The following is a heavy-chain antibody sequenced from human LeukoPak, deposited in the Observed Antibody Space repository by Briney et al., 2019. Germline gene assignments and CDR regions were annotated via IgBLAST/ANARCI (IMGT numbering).Heavy chain of an antibody. V-gene: IGHV3-7*01. D-gene: IGHD5-12*01. CDR1: GFTFSDYY. J-gene: IGHJ4*02. Sequence: GGSLRLSCAASGFTFSDYYMNWIRQAPGKGLEWVANIKQDGSEKYYVDSVKGRFTISRDNAKNSLYLQMNSLRAEDTAVYYCARYSGYDDEGEYFDYWGQGTLVTVSS. CDR2: IKQDGSEK. CDR3: ARYSGYDDEGEYFDY.